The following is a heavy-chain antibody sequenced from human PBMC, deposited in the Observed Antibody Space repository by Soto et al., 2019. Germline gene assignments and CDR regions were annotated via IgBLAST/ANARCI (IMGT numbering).Heavy chain of an antibody. D-gene: IGHD6-6*01. CDR1: GFTFSSYG. CDR3: AKDFQGSGGSSPNLDY. V-gene: IGHV3-30*18. CDR2: ISYDGSNK. Sequence: QVQLVESGGGVAQPGRSLRLSCAASGFTFSSYGMHWVRQAPGKGLEWVAVISYDGSNKYYADSVKGRFTISRDNSKNTLYLQMNSLRAEDTAVYYCAKDFQGSGGSSPNLDYWGQGTLVTVSS. J-gene: IGHJ4*02.